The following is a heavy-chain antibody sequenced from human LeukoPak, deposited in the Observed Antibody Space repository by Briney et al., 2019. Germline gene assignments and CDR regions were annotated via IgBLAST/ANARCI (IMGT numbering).Heavy chain of an antibody. J-gene: IGHJ4*02. D-gene: IGHD2-21*01. CDR2: ISSSSSYI. CDR1: GFTFSSYS. CDR3: AREGYCGGDCCGGVDY. V-gene: IGHV3-21*01. Sequence: GGSLRLSCAASGFTFSSYSMNWVRQAPGKGLEWVSSISSSSSYIYYADSVKGRFTISRDNAKNSLYLQMNSLRAEDTAVCYCAREGYCGGDCCGGVDYWGQGTLVTVSS.